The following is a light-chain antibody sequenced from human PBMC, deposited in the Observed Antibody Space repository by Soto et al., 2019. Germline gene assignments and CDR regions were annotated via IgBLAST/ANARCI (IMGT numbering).Light chain of an antibody. CDR1: QTVYHGY. V-gene: IGKV3-20*01. CDR2: GAS. Sequence: EIVLTQSPGTLSLSPGERATLSYRASQTVYHGYLAWYQQKPGQAPRLLIYGASSRATGIPDRFSGSESGTDFTLTISRLEPEDFAVYYCQQYVSSPRTFGQGTKVDIK. J-gene: IGKJ1*01. CDR3: QQYVSSPRT.